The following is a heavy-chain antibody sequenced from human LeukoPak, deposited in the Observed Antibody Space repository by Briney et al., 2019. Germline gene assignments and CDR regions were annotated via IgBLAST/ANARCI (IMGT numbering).Heavy chain of an antibody. V-gene: IGHV4-30-4*01. Sequence: SETLSLTCTVSGGSISSGDYYWSWIRQPPGKGLEWTGYIYYSGSTYYNPSLKSRVTISVDTSKNQFSLKLGSVTAADTAVYYCAREGRVSDFWSGYYYGMDVWGQGTTVTVSS. D-gene: IGHD3-3*01. J-gene: IGHJ6*02. CDR2: IYYSGST. CDR3: AREGRVSDFWSGYYYGMDV. CDR1: GGSISSGDYY.